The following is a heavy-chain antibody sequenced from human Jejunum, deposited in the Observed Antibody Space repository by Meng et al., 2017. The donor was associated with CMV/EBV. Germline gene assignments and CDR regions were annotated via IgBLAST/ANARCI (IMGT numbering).Heavy chain of an antibody. CDR3: ARGPLAPFHS. J-gene: IGHJ4*02. CDR1: GFPVSSYA. CDR2: IRIVRTL. V-gene: IGHV3-48*03. D-gene: IGHD6-13*01. Sequence: SAAGSGFPVSSYAMSWVRQAPGTWLEWVSYIRIVRTLYYADSVEGRFPISTDNAKNSVYLEMNSLRAEDTAVYYCARGPLAPFHSWGQGTLVTVSS.